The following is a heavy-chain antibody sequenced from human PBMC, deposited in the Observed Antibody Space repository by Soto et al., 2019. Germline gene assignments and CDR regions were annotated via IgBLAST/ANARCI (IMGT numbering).Heavy chain of an antibody. CDR1: GFTFSSYG. V-gene: IGHV3-30*18. CDR2: IPYDGSNK. Sequence: PGGSLRLSCAASGFTFSSYGMHWVRQAPGKGLEWVAVIPYDGSNKYYADSVKGRFTISRDNSKNTLYLQMNSLRAEDTAVYYCAKGVVVAAPIDYWGQGTLVTVSS. CDR3: AKGVVVAAPIDY. D-gene: IGHD2-15*01. J-gene: IGHJ4*02.